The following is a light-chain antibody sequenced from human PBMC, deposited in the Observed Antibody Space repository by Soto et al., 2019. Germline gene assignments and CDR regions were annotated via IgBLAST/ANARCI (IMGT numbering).Light chain of an antibody. J-gene: IGLJ1*01. Sequence: QTVVTQPPSVSGAPGQRVTISCTGSSSNIGAGYDVHWYQQLPGTAPKLLIYGNSNRPSRVPDRFSGSKSGTSASLAITGLQAEDEADYYCQSYDSSLSALYVFGTGTKLTVL. V-gene: IGLV1-40*01. CDR3: QSYDSSLSALYV. CDR2: GNS. CDR1: SSNIGAGYD.